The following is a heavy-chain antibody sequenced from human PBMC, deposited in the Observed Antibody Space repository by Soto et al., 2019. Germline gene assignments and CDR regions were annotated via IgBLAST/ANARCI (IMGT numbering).Heavy chain of an antibody. Sequence: EVQLLESGGGLIQPGGSLRLSCAASGFTFINYAMSWVRQAPGKGLEWVSAISGGGGSTYYADSVKGRFTISRDNTRNTLYLQMNSLRAEDTAVYYCAKAGNYDTVVVLAATRKLDYWGQGTLVTVTS. V-gene: IGHV3-23*01. CDR1: GFTFINYA. CDR2: ISGGGGST. J-gene: IGHJ4*02. CDR3: AKAGNYDTVVVLAATRKLDY. D-gene: IGHD2-15*01.